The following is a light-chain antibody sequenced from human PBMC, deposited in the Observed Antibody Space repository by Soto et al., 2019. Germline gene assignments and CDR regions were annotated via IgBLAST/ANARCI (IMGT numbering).Light chain of an antibody. CDR1: QSVSSY. J-gene: IGKJ4*01. Sequence: EIVLTQSPATLSLSPGERATLSCRASQSVSSYLAWYQQKPGQAPRLLIYDASNRATAIPARFSGSGSGTDFTLTISSLEPEDFAVYYCQQRSNWPFTFGGGTKVEIK. CDR2: DAS. CDR3: QQRSNWPFT. V-gene: IGKV3-11*01.